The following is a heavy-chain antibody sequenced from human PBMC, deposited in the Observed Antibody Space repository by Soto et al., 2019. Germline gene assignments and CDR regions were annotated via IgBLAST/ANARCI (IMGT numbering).Heavy chain of an antibody. Sequence: EVQLVESGGGVVQPGGSLGLSCAASGFTFSGYSMNWVRQAPGKGLEWVAYISTYSTTIYYADSVKGRFTVSRDNDKNSLSLQMNSLRDEDTAVYYCTRYPGDYWGQGTLVTVSS. D-gene: IGHD2-2*01. CDR3: TRYPGDY. V-gene: IGHV3-48*02. CDR1: GFTFSGYS. CDR2: ISTYSTTI. J-gene: IGHJ4*02.